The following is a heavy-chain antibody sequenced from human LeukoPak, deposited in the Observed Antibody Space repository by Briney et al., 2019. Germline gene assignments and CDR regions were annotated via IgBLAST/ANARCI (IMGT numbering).Heavy chain of an antibody. CDR1: GFTFSSYA. Sequence: PGGSLRLSCAASGFTFSSYAMHWVRQAPGKGLEYVSAISSNGGSTYYANSVMGKFTISRDNSKNTLYLQMGSLRAEDMAVYYCARGGYYDSSGSSAYWGQGTLVTVSS. D-gene: IGHD3-22*01. J-gene: IGHJ4*02. V-gene: IGHV3-64*01. CDR2: ISSNGGST. CDR3: ARGGYYDSSGSSAY.